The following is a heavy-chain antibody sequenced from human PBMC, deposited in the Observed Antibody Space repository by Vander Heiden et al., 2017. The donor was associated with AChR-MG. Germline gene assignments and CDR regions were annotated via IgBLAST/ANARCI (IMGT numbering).Heavy chain of an antibody. J-gene: IGHJ5*02. Sequence: QVQLVQSAAEVKTPRSSVKLSCKASGRTVSSSAIRWGRQAPGQGLEWMGGIIPIFGTANYAKKFQGRVTITADESTSTAYMELSSLRSEDTAVYYCARGEGVAVAGGTHWFDPWGQGTLVTVSS. CDR2: IIPIFGTA. D-gene: IGHD6-19*01. CDR1: GRTVSSSA. CDR3: ARGEGVAVAGGTHWFDP. V-gene: IGHV1-69*01.